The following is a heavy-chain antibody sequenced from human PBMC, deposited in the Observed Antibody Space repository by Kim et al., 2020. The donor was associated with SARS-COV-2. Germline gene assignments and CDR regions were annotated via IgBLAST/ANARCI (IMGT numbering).Heavy chain of an antibody. J-gene: IGHJ4*02. CDR1: GFTFSSHW. V-gene: IGHV3-74*03. CDR2: INADRSVI. D-gene: IGHD3-10*01. Sequence: GGSLRLSCAASGFTFSSHWMHWVRQATGKGLVWVSRINADRSVIQYSGSVKGRFTISRDNARSTVDLQMNSLRPEDTAVYYCARGTGSYGFDSWGQGVLVAVSS. CDR3: ARGTGSYGFDS.